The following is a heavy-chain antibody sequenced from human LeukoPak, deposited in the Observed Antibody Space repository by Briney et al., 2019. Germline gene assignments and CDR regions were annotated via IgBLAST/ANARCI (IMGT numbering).Heavy chain of an antibody. V-gene: IGHV3-53*01. Sequence: GGSLRLSCAASGFTFSSYSMNWVRQAPGNGLERVSVIYGDGRTSHSASVRGRFTISRDNSKNIVSLQMNNLRAEDTAVYYCARGRGLGVVSPYFDYWGQGTLVTVSS. J-gene: IGHJ4*02. CDR3: ARGRGLGVVSPYFDY. CDR2: IYGDGRT. CDR1: GFTFSSYS. D-gene: IGHD3-3*01.